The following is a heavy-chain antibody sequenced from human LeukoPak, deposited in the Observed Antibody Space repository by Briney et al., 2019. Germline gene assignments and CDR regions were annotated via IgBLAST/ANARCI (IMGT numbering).Heavy chain of an antibody. CDR3: ARAGSSWYGSYYFDY. Sequence: PSQTLSLTCTVSGGSISSGGYYWSWIRQHPGKGLEWIGYIYYSGSTNYNPSLKSRVTISVDTSKNQFSLKLSSVTAADTAVYYCARAGSSWYGSYYFDYWGQGTLVTVSS. CDR1: GGSISSGGYY. CDR2: IYYSGST. D-gene: IGHD6-13*01. V-gene: IGHV4-31*03. J-gene: IGHJ4*02.